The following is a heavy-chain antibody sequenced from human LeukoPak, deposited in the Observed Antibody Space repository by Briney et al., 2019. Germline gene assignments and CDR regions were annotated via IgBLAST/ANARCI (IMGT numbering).Heavy chain of an antibody. CDR1: GYTFTGYY. CDR2: INPNSGGT. V-gene: IGHV1-2*02. CDR3: ARVSYGSGSYSLLFDY. D-gene: IGHD3-10*01. Sequence: ASVKVSCKASGYTFTGYYMHWVRQAPGQGLEWMGWINPNSGGTNYAQKFQGRVTMTRDTSISTAYMGLSRLRSDDTAVYYCARVSYGSGSYSLLFDYWGQGTLVTVSS. J-gene: IGHJ4*02.